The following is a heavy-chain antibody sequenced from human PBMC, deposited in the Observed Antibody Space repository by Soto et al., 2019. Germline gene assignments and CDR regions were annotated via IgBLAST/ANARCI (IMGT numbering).Heavy chain of an antibody. CDR2: INHSGST. D-gene: IGHD2-8*01. V-gene: IGHV4-34*01. J-gene: IGHJ2*01. CDR3: ARGRRGHCTNGVCYRSQNWYFDL. Sequence: QTLSPSCAVYGRSFIGYYCSWIRQPPGKWLGWIGSINHSGSTNYNPSLKSRVTISVDTSKNQFSLKLSSVTAADTAVYYCARGRRGHCTNGVCYRSQNWYFDLWGRGTLVTVSS. CDR1: GRSFIGYY.